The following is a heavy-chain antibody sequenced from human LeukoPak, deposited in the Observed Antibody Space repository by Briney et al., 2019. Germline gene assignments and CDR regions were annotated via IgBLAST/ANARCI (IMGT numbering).Heavy chain of an antibody. J-gene: IGHJ4*02. V-gene: IGHV1-8*01. CDR2: MNPNSGNT. CDR3: ARGPYYGSGSYYAY. CDR1: GYTFTSYD. D-gene: IGHD3-10*01. Sequence: ASVKVSCKASGYTFTSYDINWVRQATGQGLEWMGWMNPNSGNTGYAQKFQGRVTMTRSTSISTAYMELSSLRSEDTAVYYCARGPYYGSGSYYAYWGQGTLVTVSS.